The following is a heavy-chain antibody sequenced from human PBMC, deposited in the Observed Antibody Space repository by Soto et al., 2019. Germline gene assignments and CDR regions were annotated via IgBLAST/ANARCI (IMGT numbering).Heavy chain of an antibody. V-gene: IGHV4-59*08. Sequence: QVQLQESGPGLVKPSETMSLTCTVSGGSISSYYWSWIRQPPGKGLEWIGYIYYSGSTNYNPSLKSRVTISVDTSKNQFSLKLSSVTAADTAVYYCARPGAYLSYYFDYCGQGTLVTVSS. D-gene: IGHD6-6*01. CDR3: ARPGAYLSYYFDY. J-gene: IGHJ4*02. CDR2: IYYSGST. CDR1: GGSISSYY.